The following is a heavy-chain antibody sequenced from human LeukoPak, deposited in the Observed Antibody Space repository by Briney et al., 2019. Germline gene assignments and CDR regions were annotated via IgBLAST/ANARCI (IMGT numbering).Heavy chain of an antibody. CDR3: ERAMGDDFWSGYYTGIGWFDP. V-gene: IGHV3-66*01. D-gene: IGHD3-3*01. CDR1: GFTVSSNY. Sequence: GGSLRLSCAASGFTVSSNYMSWVRQAPGKGLEWVSVIYSGGSTYYADSVKGRFTISRDNSKNTLYLQMNSLRAEDTAVYYCERAMGDDFWSGYYTGIGWFDPWGQGTLVTVSS. J-gene: IGHJ5*02. CDR2: IYSGGST.